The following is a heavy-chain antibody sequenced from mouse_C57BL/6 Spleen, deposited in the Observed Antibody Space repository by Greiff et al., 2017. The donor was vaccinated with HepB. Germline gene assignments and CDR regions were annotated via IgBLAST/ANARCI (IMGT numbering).Heavy chain of an antibody. V-gene: IGHV3-1*01. D-gene: IGHD2-10*02. CDR3: ARDSSKGAMDY. J-gene: IGHJ4*01. CDR1: GYSITSGYD. CDR2: ISYSGST. Sequence: EVQLLESGPGMVKPSQSLSLTCTVTGYSITSGYDWHWIRHFPGNKLEWMGYISYSGSTNYNPSLKSRISITHDTSKNHFFLKLNSVTTEDTATYYCARDSSKGAMDYWGQGTSVTVSS.